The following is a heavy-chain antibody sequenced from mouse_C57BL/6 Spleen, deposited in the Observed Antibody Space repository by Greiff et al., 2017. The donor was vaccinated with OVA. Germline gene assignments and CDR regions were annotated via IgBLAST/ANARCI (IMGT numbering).Heavy chain of an antibody. CDR1: GFTFSDYG. V-gene: IGHV5-17*01. Sequence: DVMLVESGGGLVKPGGSLKLSCAASGFTFSDYGMHWVRQAPEKGLEWVGYISSGSSTIYYAATVKGRFTISRDNAKNTLFLQMTSLRSEDTAMYYCAREGLLPWLAYWGQGTLVTVSA. CDR2: ISSGSSTI. D-gene: IGHD2-3*01. CDR3: AREGLLPWLAY. J-gene: IGHJ3*01.